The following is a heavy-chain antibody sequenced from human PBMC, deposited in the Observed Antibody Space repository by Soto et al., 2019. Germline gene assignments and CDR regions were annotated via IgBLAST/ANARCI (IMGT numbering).Heavy chain of an antibody. CDR1: GFTFSSYS. CDR2: ISSSSSYI. D-gene: IGHD2-2*01. Sequence: GGSLRLSCAASGFTFSSYSMNWVRQAPGKGLEWVSSISSSSSYIYYADSVKGRFTISRDNAKNSLYLQMNSLRAEDTAVYYCARDTIVVVPARRGSYYYDMDVWGQGTTVTVSS. J-gene: IGHJ6*02. V-gene: IGHV3-21*01. CDR3: ARDTIVVVPARRGSYYYDMDV.